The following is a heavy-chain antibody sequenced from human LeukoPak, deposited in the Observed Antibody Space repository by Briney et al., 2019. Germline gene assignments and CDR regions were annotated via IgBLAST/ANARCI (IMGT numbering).Heavy chain of an antibody. CDR1: GFTFSTYS. V-gene: IGHV3-21*01. D-gene: IGHD3-22*01. J-gene: IGHJ5*02. CDR3: ARRKYYYDSSGSEFDP. Sequence: PGGSLRLSCAASGFTFSTYSMNWVRQAPGKGLEWVSPISSSSSYIYYADSVKGRFTISRDNAKNSLYLQMNSLRVEDTAVYYCARRKYYYDSSGSEFDPWGQGTLVTVSS. CDR2: ISSSSSYI.